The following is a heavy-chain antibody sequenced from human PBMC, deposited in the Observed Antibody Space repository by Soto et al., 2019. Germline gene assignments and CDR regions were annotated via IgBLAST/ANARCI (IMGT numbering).Heavy chain of an antibody. V-gene: IGHV1-3*01. CDR1: GYTFTSYS. CDR3: ARTEYYYDSSGSFDY. D-gene: IGHD3-22*01. J-gene: IGHJ4*02. Sequence: ASVKVSCKASGYTFTSYSIHWGRQAPGQRLEWMGWINAGNGNTKYSQKFQGRVTITRDTSASTAYMELSSLRSEDAAVYYCARTEYYYDSSGSFDYWGQGTLVTVSS. CDR2: INAGNGNT.